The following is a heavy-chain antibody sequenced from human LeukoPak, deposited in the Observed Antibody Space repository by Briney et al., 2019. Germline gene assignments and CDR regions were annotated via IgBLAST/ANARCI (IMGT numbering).Heavy chain of an antibody. V-gene: IGHV1-2*02. CDR1: GYTFTDYY. D-gene: IGHD2-21*01. J-gene: IGHJ4*02. CDR3: ARFAFKGMDYFDY. Sequence: ASVKVSCKASGYTFTDYYLHWVRQAPGQGLEWMGWINPYSGATDSAQKFQGRVTMTGDTSISTAYMELSRLRSDDTALYYCARFAFKGMDYFDYWGQGTLVTVSS. CDR2: INPYSGAT.